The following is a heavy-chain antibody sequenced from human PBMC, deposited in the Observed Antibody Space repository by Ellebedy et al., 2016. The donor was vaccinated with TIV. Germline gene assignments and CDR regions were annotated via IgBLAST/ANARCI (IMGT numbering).Heavy chain of an antibody. Sequence: GGSLRLSXAASGFTFSRYGMHWVRQPPGKGLEWVAVIWHDGNTKNYAVSLKGRFTISRDNSKNMLNLQMNSLRAEDSAVYYCARDPAQEDFGAIDYWGQGTLVTVSS. CDR3: ARDPAQEDFGAIDY. D-gene: IGHD3-16*01. J-gene: IGHJ4*02. V-gene: IGHV3-33*01. CDR1: GFTFSRYG. CDR2: IWHDGNTK.